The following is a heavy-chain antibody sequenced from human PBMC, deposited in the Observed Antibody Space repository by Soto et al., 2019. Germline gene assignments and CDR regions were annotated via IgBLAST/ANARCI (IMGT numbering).Heavy chain of an antibody. D-gene: IGHD3-10*01. Sequence: GGSLRLSCVASGFTFDSYAMNWIRQAPGKGLEWVSVISGSIGYADSVKGRFTISRDNAKNSLYLQMNSLRAEDTALYYCAKDRLWFGELLYYYGMDVWGQGTTVTVSS. V-gene: IGHV3-9*01. J-gene: IGHJ6*02. CDR2: ISGSI. CDR1: GFTFDSYA. CDR3: AKDRLWFGELLYYYGMDV.